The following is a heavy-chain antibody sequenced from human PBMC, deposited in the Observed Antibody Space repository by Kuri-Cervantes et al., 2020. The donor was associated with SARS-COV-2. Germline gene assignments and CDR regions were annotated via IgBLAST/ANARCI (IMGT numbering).Heavy chain of an antibody. CDR2: IYYSGST. V-gene: IGHV4-59*08. Sequence: SETLSLTCTVSGGSISSHYWSWIRQPPGKGLEWIGYIYYSGSTNYNPSLKSRVTISVDTSKNQFSLKLSSGTAADTAVYYCAGTIMVQAFDIWGQGTMVTVSS. CDR3: AGTIMVQAFDI. D-gene: IGHD4/OR15-4a*01. J-gene: IGHJ3*02. CDR1: GGSISSHY.